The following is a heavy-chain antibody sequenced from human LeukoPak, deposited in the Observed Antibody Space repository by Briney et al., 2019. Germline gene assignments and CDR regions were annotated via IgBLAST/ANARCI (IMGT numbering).Heavy chain of an antibody. CDR3: ARVLWLAEYFQH. CDR1: GFTFSSYA. D-gene: IGHD6-19*01. V-gene: IGHV3-30-3*01. Sequence: PGGSLRLSCAASGFTFSSYAMHWVRQAPGKGLEWVAVISYDGSNKYYADSVKGRFTISRDNSKNTLYLQMNSLRAEDTAVYYCARVLWLAEYFQHWGQGTLVTVSS. CDR2: ISYDGSNK. J-gene: IGHJ1*01.